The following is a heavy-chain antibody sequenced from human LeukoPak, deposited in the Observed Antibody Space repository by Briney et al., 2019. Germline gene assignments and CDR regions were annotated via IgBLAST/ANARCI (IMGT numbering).Heavy chain of an antibody. V-gene: IGHV4-34*01. CDR1: GGSFSGYY. D-gene: IGHD2-2*01. CDR3: ARGLGPAANPNWFDP. CDR2: INHSGST. Sequence: PSETLSLTCAVYGGSFSGYYWSWIRQPPGKGLEWIGEINHSGSTNYNPSLKSRVTISVDTSKNQFSLKLSSVTAADTAMYYCARGLGPAANPNWFDPWGQGTLVTVSS. J-gene: IGHJ5*02.